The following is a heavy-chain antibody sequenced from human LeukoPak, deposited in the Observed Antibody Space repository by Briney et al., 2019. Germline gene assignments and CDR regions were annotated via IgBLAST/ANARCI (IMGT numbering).Heavy chain of an antibody. V-gene: IGHV4-59*01. J-gene: IGHJ4*02. Sequence: SETLSLTCAVYGGSFSGYYWSWIRQPPGKGLEWIGYIYYSGSTNYNPSLKSRVTISVDTSKNQFSLKLSSVTAADTAVYYCARVAAAGIVDYWGQGTLVTVSS. CDR3: ARVAAAGIVDY. CDR2: IYYSGST. CDR1: GGSFSGYY. D-gene: IGHD6-13*01.